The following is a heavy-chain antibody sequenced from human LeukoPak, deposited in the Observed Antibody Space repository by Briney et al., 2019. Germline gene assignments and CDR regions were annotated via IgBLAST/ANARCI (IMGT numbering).Heavy chain of an antibody. Sequence: PSETLSLTCAVSGYSISSGYYWGWIRQPPGKGLEWIGSIYHSGSTYYNPSLKSRVTISVDTSKNQFSLKLSSVTAADTAVYYCAAMEWLLSPFDYWGQGALVTVSS. CDR1: GYSISSGYY. D-gene: IGHD3-3*01. J-gene: IGHJ4*02. CDR3: AAMEWLLSPFDY. V-gene: IGHV4-38-2*01. CDR2: IYHSGST.